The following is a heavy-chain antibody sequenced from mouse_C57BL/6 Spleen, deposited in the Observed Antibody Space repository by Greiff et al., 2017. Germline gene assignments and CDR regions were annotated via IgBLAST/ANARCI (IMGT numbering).Heavy chain of an antibody. Sequence: QVHVKQSGAELVRPGTSVKMSCKASGYTFTNYWIGWAKQRPGHGLEWIGDIYPGGGYTNYNEKFKGKATLTADKSSSTAYMQFSSLTSEDSAIYYCARLGGDAMDYWGQGTSVTVSS. V-gene: IGHV1-63*01. CDR3: ARLGGDAMDY. J-gene: IGHJ4*01. CDR1: GYTFTNYW. CDR2: IYPGGGYT. D-gene: IGHD4-1*01.